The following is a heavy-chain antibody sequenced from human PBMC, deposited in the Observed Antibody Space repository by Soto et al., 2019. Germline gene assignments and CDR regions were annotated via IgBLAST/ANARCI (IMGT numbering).Heavy chain of an antibody. V-gene: IGHV4-31*03. CDR1: GGSISSGGYS. D-gene: IGHD2-15*01. Sequence: QVQLQESGPGRVKPSQTLSLTCTVSGGSISSGGYSWTWIRQHPGKGLEWIGYIYYSGSTYYKPSLKSRVTISVDTSKTQPPRKLSSVPAADTAVYYGGGASRWPPVVFDFWGKGTTAPVS. J-gene: IGHJ3*01. CDR3: GGASRWPPVVFDF. CDR2: IYYSGST.